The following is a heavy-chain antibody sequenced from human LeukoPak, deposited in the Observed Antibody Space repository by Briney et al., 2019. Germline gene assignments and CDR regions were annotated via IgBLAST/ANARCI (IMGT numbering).Heavy chain of an antibody. CDR3: AKVKGAMIVVGYYFDY. V-gene: IGHV3-23*01. J-gene: IGHJ4*02. Sequence: GGSLRLSCAASGFTFSSYAMSWVRQAPGKGLEWVSAISGSGGSTYYADSVKGRFTISRDNSKNTLYLQMNSLRAEDAAVYYCAKVKGAMIVVGYYFDYWGQGTLVTVSS. D-gene: IGHD3-22*01. CDR1: GFTFSSYA. CDR2: ISGSGGST.